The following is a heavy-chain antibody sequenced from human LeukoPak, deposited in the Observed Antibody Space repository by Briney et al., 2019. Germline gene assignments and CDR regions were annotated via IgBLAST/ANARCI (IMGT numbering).Heavy chain of an antibody. CDR1: GFTFSNYA. Sequence: GGSLRLSCTASGFTFSNYAMHWVRQAPGKGLEWLANIKKDGSEKYYVDSVKGRFTISRDNAKNSLYLQLNSLRADDTGVYYCARDSPHGERESNGFYYFYYYMDVWGKGTTVTVSS. J-gene: IGHJ6*03. CDR2: IKKDGSEK. CDR3: ARDSPHGERESNGFYYFYYYMDV. V-gene: IGHV3-7*01. D-gene: IGHD3-22*01.